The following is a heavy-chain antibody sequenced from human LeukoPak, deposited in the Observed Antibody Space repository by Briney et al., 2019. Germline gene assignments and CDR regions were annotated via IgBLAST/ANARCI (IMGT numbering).Heavy chain of an antibody. D-gene: IGHD2-21*02. J-gene: IGHJ4*02. Sequence: PGGSLRLSCAASGFTFSSYWMNWVRQAPGKGLEWVSAISGSGGSTYYADSVKGRFTISRDNSKNTLYLHMNSLRAEDTAVYYCARQLAYCGGDCYGSVAYWGQGTLVTVSS. V-gene: IGHV3-23*01. CDR3: ARQLAYCGGDCYGSVAY. CDR1: GFTFSSYW. CDR2: ISGSGGST.